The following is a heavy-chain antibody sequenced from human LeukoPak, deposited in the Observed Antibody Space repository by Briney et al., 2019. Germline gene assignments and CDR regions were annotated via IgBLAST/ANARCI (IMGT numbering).Heavy chain of an antibody. J-gene: IGHJ6*02. D-gene: IGHD2-2*01. CDR3: AKDLSSTRFYYYGMDV. CDR1: GFTFSSYA. V-gene: IGHV3-9*01. CDR2: ISWNSGSI. Sequence: GGSLRLSCAASGFTFSSYAMSWVRQAPGKGLEWVSGISWNSGSIGYADSVKGRFTISRDNAKNSLYLQMNSLTAEDTALYYCAKDLSSTRFYYYGMDVWGQGTTVTVSS.